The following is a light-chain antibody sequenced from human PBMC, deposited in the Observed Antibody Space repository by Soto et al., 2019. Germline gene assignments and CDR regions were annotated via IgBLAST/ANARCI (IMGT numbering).Light chain of an antibody. J-gene: IGKJ4*01. Sequence: DIQMTQPPSTLSASVGDRVTITCRASQSISTWLAWYQQKPGKAPKLLVYKAASLESGVPSRFSGSGSGAAFTLAISSLQPDDFATYYCQQYNSYPLAFGGGTKVEIK. CDR3: QQYNSYPLA. CDR1: QSISTW. CDR2: KAA. V-gene: IGKV1-5*03.